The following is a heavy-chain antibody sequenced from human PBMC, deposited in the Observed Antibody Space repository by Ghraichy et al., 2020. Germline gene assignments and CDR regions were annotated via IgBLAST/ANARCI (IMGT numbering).Heavy chain of an antibody. CDR1: GFTFSSYA. CDR3: AKSCNYDDSSDYYDYFDY. CDR2: IGGSDGST. Sequence: GGSLRLSCAASGFTFSSYAMSWVRQAPGKGLEWVSVIGGSDGSTYYADSVKGRFTISRDNSKNTLYMQMNSLRAEDTAVYYCAKSCNYDDSSDYYDYFDYWGQGTLVTVSS. V-gene: IGHV3-23*01. J-gene: IGHJ4*02. D-gene: IGHD3-22*01.